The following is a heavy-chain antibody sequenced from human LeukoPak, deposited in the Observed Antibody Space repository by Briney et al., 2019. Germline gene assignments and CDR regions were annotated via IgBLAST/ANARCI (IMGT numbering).Heavy chain of an antibody. Sequence: GASAKVSCTASGYTFTDYYMHWVRQAPGQGLEWMGWINPNSGGTNYAQKFQGRVTMTRDTSISTAYMELSRLRSDDTAVYYCARGAYYYDSSDYYYEGNPFDYWGQGTLVTVSS. J-gene: IGHJ4*02. CDR3: ARGAYYYDSSDYYYEGNPFDY. V-gene: IGHV1-2*02. D-gene: IGHD3-22*01. CDR2: INPNSGGT. CDR1: GYTFTDYY.